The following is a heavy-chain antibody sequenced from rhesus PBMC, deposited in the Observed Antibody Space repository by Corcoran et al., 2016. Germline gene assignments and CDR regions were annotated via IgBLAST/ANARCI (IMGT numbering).Heavy chain of an antibody. D-gene: IGHD3-16*01. J-gene: IGHJ6*01. Sequence: QVKLQQWGEGLVKPSETLSLTCAVSGYSISSGYGWCWIHQPPGKGLEWIWYISYSGGTSYKPSLKSRVTISRDTSKNQFALKLSSVTAADTDVYYCARDGDYYSERPLGALDSWGQGVVVTVSS. CDR2: ISYSGGT. CDR1: GYSISSGYG. CDR3: ARDGDYYSERPLGALDS. V-gene: IGHV4-122*02.